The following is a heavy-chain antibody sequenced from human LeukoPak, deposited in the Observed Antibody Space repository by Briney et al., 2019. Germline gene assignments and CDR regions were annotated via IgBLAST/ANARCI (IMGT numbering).Heavy chain of an antibody. CDR2: IYYTGVT. CDR1: GTSITSSY. CDR3: ARTARLPNS. V-gene: IGHV4-59*01. Sequence: SETPSLTCTVSGTSITSSYWSWIRQPPGKGLEHIGYIYYTGVTNYSPSLKSRVTMSLDTSKNQFSLRLTSVTAADTAIYYCARTARLPNSWGQGTLVTVSS. D-gene: IGHD6-25*01. J-gene: IGHJ4*02.